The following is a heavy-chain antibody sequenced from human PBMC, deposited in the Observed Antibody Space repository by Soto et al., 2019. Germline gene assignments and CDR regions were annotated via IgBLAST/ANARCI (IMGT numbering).Heavy chain of an antibody. D-gene: IGHD6-13*01. CDR1: GFTFSSFA. J-gene: IGHJ4*02. CDR3: ASGLSAGKGSPPDF. V-gene: IGHV3-23*01. CDR2: ISGSGGST. Sequence: EMQLLESGGGLVQPGGSLRLSCAASGFTFSSFAMSWVRQAPGKGLDWVSAISGSGGSTYSADSVKGRFTISRDNSKNTLYLQMSSLRAEDTAVYYGASGLSAGKGSPPDFWGQGSLVTVSS.